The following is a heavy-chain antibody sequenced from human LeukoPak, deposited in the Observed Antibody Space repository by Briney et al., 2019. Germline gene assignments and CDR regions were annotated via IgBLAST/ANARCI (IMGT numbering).Heavy chain of an antibody. J-gene: IGHJ5*02. CDR1: GGSISNSAYY. CDR3: ARVETIYGGYSSSWYNWFDP. CDR2: IYYSRNT. D-gene: IGHD6-13*01. V-gene: IGHV4-39*02. Sequence: SETLSLTCTVSGGSISNSAYYWGWIRQPPGKGLEWIGSIYYSRNTYYNPSLKSRVIISVDTSKNQFSLKLSSVTAADTAVYYCARVETIYGGYSSSWYNWFDPWGQGTLVTVSS.